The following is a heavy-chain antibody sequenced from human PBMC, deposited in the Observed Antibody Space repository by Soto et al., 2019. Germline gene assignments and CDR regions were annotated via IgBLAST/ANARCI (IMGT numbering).Heavy chain of an antibody. CDR3: ARNMDYYYGRGSGNGHGV. Sequence: QVQLVQSGAEVKEPGDSVRVSCEASGYTFTAYYIHWVRQAPGPGLEWMGWINPKFGDTTYAQDFQGRVSMTRDMSISTVYMELSSLTSDDTARYYCARNMDYYYGRGSGNGHGVWGQGTTVTVFS. CDR1: GYTFTAYY. CDR2: INPKFGDT. D-gene: IGHD3-10*01. V-gene: IGHV1-2*02. J-gene: IGHJ6*02.